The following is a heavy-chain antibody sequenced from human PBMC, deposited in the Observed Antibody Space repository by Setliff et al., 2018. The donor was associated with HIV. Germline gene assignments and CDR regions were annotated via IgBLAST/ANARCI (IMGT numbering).Heavy chain of an antibody. CDR1: GYTFTNYA. D-gene: IGHD3-16*01. V-gene: IGHV1-3*03. CDR2: INAGNGNT. CDR3: ARDGGGPGDYYYYYMDV. J-gene: IGHJ6*03. Sequence: ASVKVSCKASGYTFTNYAIHWVRQAPGQRLEWMGWINAGNGNTKYSQEFQDRVTITRDTSASTAYMELSSLRSEDMAVYYCARDGGGPGDYYYYYMDVWAKGTTVTVSS.